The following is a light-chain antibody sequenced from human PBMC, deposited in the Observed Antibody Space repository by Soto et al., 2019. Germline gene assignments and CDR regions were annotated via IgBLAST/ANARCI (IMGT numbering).Light chain of an antibody. CDR2: DAS. V-gene: IGKV1-33*01. CDR1: QDISNY. Sequence: DIQMTQSPSSLSASVGDRVTITCQASQDISNYLNWYQQKPGKAPKLLIYDASNLETGVPSRFSGSGSGTDFTFTISSLQPEDIATYYCQQYDNLHALTFGGRTKVEIK. CDR3: QQYDNLHALT. J-gene: IGKJ4*01.